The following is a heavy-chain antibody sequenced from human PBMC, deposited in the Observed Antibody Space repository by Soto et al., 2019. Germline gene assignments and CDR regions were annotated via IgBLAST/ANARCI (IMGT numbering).Heavy chain of an antibody. J-gene: IGHJ4*02. D-gene: IGHD5-18*01. CDR3: ARLDTEGYSYGAYFDY. CDR2: ISYDGSNK. V-gene: IGHV3-30-3*01. CDR1: GFTFSSYA. Sequence: QVQLVESGGGVVQPGRSLRLSCAASGFTFSSYAMHWVRQAPGKGLEWVAVISYDGSNKYCADSVKGRFTISRDNSKNTLYLQMNSLRAEDTAVYYCARLDTEGYSYGAYFDYWGQGTLVTVSS.